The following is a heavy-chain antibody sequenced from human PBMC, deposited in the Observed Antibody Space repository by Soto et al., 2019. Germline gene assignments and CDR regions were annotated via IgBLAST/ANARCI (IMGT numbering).Heavy chain of an antibody. J-gene: IGHJ4*02. CDR2: IYYSGST. CDR1: GGSISSYY. V-gene: IGHV4-59*01. D-gene: IGHD3-22*01. CDR3: ARGGGEGYDSSGYYPGAFFY. Sequence: SETLSLTCTVSGGSISSYYWSWIRQPPGKGLEWIGYIYYSGSTNYNPSLKSRVTISVDTSKNQFSLKLSSVTAADTAVYYCARGGGEGYDSSGYYPGAFFYWGQGTLVTVSS.